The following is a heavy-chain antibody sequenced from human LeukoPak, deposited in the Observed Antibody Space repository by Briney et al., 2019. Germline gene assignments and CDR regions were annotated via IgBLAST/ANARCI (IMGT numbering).Heavy chain of an antibody. Sequence: SQTLSLTCTVSGVSISSYYWNWIRQPPGKGLEWIGYIYYSGSTNYNPSLKSRDTISLDTSTNQFSLNLTSVTAADTAVYYCARFTPQGYGWGGYNRFDPWGQGTLVTVSS. CDR3: ARFTPQGYGWGGYNRFDP. V-gene: IGHV4-59*01. CDR1: GVSISSYY. D-gene: IGHD3-16*01. J-gene: IGHJ5*02. CDR2: IYYSGST.